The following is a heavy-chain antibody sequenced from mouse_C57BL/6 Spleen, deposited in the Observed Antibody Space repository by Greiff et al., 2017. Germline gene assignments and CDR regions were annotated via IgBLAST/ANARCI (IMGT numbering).Heavy chain of an antibody. J-gene: IGHJ2*01. Sequence: QVQLQQPGAELVKPGASVKLSCKASGYTFTSYWMHWVKQRPGQGLEWIGMIHPNSGSTNYNEKLKSKATLTVDKSSSTAYMQLSSLTSEDSAVYYCARLGRDYFDYWGQGTTLTVSS. V-gene: IGHV1-64*01. CDR1: GYTFTSYW. CDR3: ARLGRDYFDY. CDR2: IHPNSGST. D-gene: IGHD4-1*01.